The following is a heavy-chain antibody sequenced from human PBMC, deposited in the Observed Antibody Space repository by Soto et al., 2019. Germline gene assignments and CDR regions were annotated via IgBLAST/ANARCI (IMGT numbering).Heavy chain of an antibody. Sequence: EVQLVESGGGLVQPGGSLRLSCAASGFTFSNYWMHWVRQAPGAGLVWVSRIDNDGRSTDYADSVKGRFTISRDNAKNTLSLQMNSLRAEDTAVYYCARAVAVTGLTGYWGQGTLVIVSS. V-gene: IGHV3-74*01. CDR3: ARAVAVTGLTGY. D-gene: IGHD6-19*01. CDR2: IDNDGRST. CDR1: GFTFSNYW. J-gene: IGHJ4*02.